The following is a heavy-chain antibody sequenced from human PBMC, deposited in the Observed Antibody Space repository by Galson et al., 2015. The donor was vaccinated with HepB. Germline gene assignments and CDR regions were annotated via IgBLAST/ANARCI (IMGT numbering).Heavy chain of an antibody. Sequence: SLRLSCAASGFTFSSYAMNWVRQAPGKGLEWVSGIGVNDGSIYYANPVKGWFTISRDNSKNTLYLQVNGLRVEDTAIYYCAKGRPERPPEHRGYDLPDYWGQGTLVTVSS. J-gene: IGHJ4*02. CDR2: IGVNDGSI. D-gene: IGHD5-12*01. CDR3: AKGRPERPPEHRGYDLPDY. CDR1: GFTFSSYA. V-gene: IGHV3-23*01.